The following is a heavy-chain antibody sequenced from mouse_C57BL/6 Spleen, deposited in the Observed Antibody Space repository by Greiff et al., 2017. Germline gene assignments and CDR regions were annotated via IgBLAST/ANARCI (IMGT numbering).Heavy chain of an antibody. J-gene: IGHJ4*01. V-gene: IGHV1-53*01. CDR2: INPSNGGT. CDR3: ARAYYYGSSYGYYAMDY. CDR1: GYTFTSYW. D-gene: IGHD1-1*01. Sequence: VQLQQPGTELVKPGASVKLSCKASGYTFTSYWMHWVKQRPGQGLEWIGNINPSNGGTNYNEKFKSKDTLTVDKSSSTAYMQLSSLTSEVSAVYYCARAYYYGSSYGYYAMDYWGQGTSDTVSS.